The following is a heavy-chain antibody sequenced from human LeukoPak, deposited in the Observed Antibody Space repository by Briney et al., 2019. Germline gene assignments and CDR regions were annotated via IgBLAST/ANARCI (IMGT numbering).Heavy chain of an antibody. J-gene: IGHJ5*02. CDR3: ARAITNPNIAVAGTSKKVNWFDP. CDR2: MNPNSGNT. Sequence: ASVKVSCKASGYTFTSYDINWVRKATGQGLEWMGWMNPNSGNTGYAQKFQGRVTMTRNTSISTAYMELSSLRSEDTAVYYCARAITNPNIAVAGTSKKVNWFDPWGQGTLVTVSS. V-gene: IGHV1-8*01. D-gene: IGHD6-19*01. CDR1: GYTFTSYD.